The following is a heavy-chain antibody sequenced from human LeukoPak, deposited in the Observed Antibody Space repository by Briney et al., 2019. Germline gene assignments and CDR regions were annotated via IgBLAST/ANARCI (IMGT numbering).Heavy chain of an antibody. J-gene: IGHJ3*02. CDR1: GGSISSYY. D-gene: IGHD3-22*01. CDR2: IYTSGST. CDR3: ARGVDYYDSSGYLSGAFDI. V-gene: IGHV4-4*07. Sequence: SETLSLTCTVSGGSISSYYWGWIRQPAGKGLEWIGRIYTSGSTNYNPSLKSRVTMSVDTSKNQFSLKLSSVTAADTAVYYCARGVDYYDSSGYLSGAFDIWGQGTMVTVSS.